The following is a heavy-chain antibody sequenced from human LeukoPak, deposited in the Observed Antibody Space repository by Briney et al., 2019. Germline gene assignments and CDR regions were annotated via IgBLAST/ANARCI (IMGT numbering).Heavy chain of an antibody. V-gene: IGHV3-23*01. CDR1: GFTFSSYA. CDR3: AKAGSRGSYGMDV. Sequence: GGSLRLSCAASGFTFSSYAMSWVRQAPGKGLEWVSAISGSGGGTYYADSVKGRFTISRDNSKNTLYLQMNSLRAEDTAVYYCAKAGSRGSYGMDVWGQGTTVTVSS. J-gene: IGHJ6*02. D-gene: IGHD6-19*01. CDR2: ISGSGGGT.